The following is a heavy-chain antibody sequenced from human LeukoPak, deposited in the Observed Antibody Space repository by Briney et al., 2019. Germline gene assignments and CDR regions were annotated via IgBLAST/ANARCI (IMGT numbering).Heavy chain of an antibody. CDR2: ISSNGGST. Sequence: PGGSLRLSCTASGFTFSSYAMHWVRQAPGKGLEYVSGISSNGGSTNYANSVEGRFTISRDNSKNTLYLQMGSLRAEDMAVYYCARDGPYYDSGGYYDTREHYFDYWGQGTLVTVSS. J-gene: IGHJ4*02. V-gene: IGHV3-64*01. D-gene: IGHD3-22*01. CDR1: GFTFSSYA. CDR3: ARDGPYYDSGGYYDTREHYFDY.